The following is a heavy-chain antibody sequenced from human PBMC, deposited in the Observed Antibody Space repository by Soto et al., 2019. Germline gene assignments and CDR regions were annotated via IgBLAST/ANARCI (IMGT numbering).Heavy chain of an antibody. CDR1: GGTFSSYA. D-gene: IGHD2-15*01. J-gene: IGHJ6*02. CDR2: IIPIFGNT. V-gene: IGHV1-69*06. Sequence: SVKVSCKASGGTFSSYAISWVRQAPGQGLEWMGWIIPIFGNTNYAQKFQGRVTITADKSTSTAYMELSSLRSEDTAVYYCASEVVAATPHASVPYYYYGMDVWGQGTTVTVSS. CDR3: ASEVVAATPHASVPYYYYGMDV.